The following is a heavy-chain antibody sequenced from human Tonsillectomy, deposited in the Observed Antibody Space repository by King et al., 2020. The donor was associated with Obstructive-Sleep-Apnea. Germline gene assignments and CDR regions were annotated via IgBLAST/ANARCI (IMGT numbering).Heavy chain of an antibody. J-gene: IGHJ4*02. Sequence: VQLQQWGAGLLKPSETLSLTCALYGGSFSGYYWSWTRQPPGKGLEWIGEINHSGSTNYNPSLKSRVTISVDTSKNQFSLKRSSVTAADTAVYYCARGLQLHAYSSSEGDFWGQGTLVTVSS. CDR2: INHSGST. CDR1: GGSFSGYY. V-gene: IGHV4-34*01. CDR3: ARGLQLHAYSSSEGDF. D-gene: IGHD6-6*01.